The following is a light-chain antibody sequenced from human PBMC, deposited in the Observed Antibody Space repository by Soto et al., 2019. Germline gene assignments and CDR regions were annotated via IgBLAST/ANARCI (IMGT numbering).Light chain of an antibody. V-gene: IGKV3-20*01. CDR1: QNIDNNY. Sequence: EVVLTQSPGTLSLSPGEGATFSCRASQNIDNNYLAWYQQKPGQSPRLLIYGASSRATGISDRFSGSGSGTDFTLTISRLEPEDFAMYYCQQYGRSPSWTFGQGTRVEIQ. CDR3: QQYGRSPSWT. J-gene: IGKJ1*01. CDR2: GAS.